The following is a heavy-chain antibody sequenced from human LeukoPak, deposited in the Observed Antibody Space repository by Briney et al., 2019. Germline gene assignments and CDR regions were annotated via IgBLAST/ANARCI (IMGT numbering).Heavy chain of an antibody. CDR3: AKSWLVGIWYFDY. D-gene: IGHD6-19*01. J-gene: IGHJ4*02. V-gene: IGHV3-23*01. Sequence: PGGFLRLSCAASGFTFSSYAMNWVRQAPGKGLEWVSAISGSGGSTYYADSVKGRFTISRDNSKNTLYLQMNSLRAEDTAVYYCAKSWLVGIWYFDYWGQGTLVTVSS. CDR1: GFTFSSYA. CDR2: ISGSGGST.